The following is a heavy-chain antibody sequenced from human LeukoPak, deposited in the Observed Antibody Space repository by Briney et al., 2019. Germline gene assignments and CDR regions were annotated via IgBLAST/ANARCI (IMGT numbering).Heavy chain of an antibody. CDR3: AVTMDCSGGSCPIYT. CDR2: ISAYNGNT. Sequence: ASVKVSCKASGYTFTSYGISWVRQAPGQGLEWMGWISAYNGNTNYAQKLQGRVTMTTDTSTSTAYMELRSLRSDDTAVYYCAVTMDCSGGSCPIYTWGQGTLVTVSS. CDR1: GYTFTSYG. V-gene: IGHV1-18*01. D-gene: IGHD2-15*01. J-gene: IGHJ5*02.